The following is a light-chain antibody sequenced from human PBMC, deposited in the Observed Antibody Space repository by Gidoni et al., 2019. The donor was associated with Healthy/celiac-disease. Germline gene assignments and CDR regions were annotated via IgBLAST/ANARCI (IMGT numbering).Light chain of an antibody. CDR1: KLGDKY. CDR3: QAWDSSTGVV. Sequence: SYELTQPPSVSVSPGQTASITCSGAKLGDKYARWYQQKPGQSPVLVIYQDSKRPSGIPERFSGSNSGNTATLTISGTQAMDEADYYCQAWDSSTGVVFGGGTKLTVL. CDR2: QDS. V-gene: IGLV3-1*01. J-gene: IGLJ2*01.